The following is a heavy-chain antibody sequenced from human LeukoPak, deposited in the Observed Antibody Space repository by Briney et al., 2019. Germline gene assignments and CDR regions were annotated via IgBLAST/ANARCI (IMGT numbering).Heavy chain of an antibody. Sequence: SETLSLTCTVSGGSISSGDYYWSWIRQPPGKGLEWIGYIYYSGSTYYNPSLKSRVTISVDTSKNQFSLKLSSVTAADTAAYYCAREFYERALDYWGQGTLVTVSS. CDR1: GGSISSGDYY. J-gene: IGHJ4*02. D-gene: IGHD2/OR15-2a*01. V-gene: IGHV4-30-4*01. CDR3: AREFYERALDY. CDR2: IYYSGST.